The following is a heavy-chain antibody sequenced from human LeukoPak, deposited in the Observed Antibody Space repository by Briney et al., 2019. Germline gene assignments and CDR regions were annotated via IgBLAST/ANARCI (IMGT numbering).Heavy chain of an antibody. V-gene: IGHV1-8*01. J-gene: IGHJ6*03. CDR1: GYTFTSYD. CDR3: AGAAAGDYYYYMDV. Sequence: ASVKVSCKASGYTFTSYDINWVRQATGQGLEWMGWMNPNSGNTGYAQKFQGRVTMTRNASISTAYMELSSLRSEDTAVYYCAGAAAGDYYYYMDVWGKGTTVTVSS. D-gene: IGHD6-13*01. CDR2: MNPNSGNT.